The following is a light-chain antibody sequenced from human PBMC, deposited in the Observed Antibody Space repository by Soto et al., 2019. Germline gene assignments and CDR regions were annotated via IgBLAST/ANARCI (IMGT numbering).Light chain of an antibody. V-gene: IGLV3-21*04. CDR2: YDS. Sequence: SYELTQPPSVSVAPGKAARITCGGNNIGSKSVHSYQQKPGQAPVLVIYYDSDRPSGIPERFSGSDSGNTATLTISRVEAGDEADYYCQVWDSSSDHWVFGGGTKLTVL. CDR1: NIGSKS. CDR3: QVWDSSSDHWV. J-gene: IGLJ3*02.